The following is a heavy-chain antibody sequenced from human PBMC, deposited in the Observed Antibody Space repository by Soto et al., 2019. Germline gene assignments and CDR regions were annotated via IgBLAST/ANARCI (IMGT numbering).Heavy chain of an antibody. V-gene: IGHV3-33*01. CDR1: GFTFSSYG. Sequence: QVQLVESGGGVVQPGRSLRLSCAASGFTFSSYGMHWVRQAPGKGLEWVAVIWYDGSNKYYADSVKGRFTISRDNSKNTLYLQMNRLRAEDTAVYYCAREPQDYGDDLGAFDIWGQGTMVTVSS. J-gene: IGHJ3*02. CDR2: IWYDGSNK. CDR3: AREPQDYGDDLGAFDI. D-gene: IGHD4-17*01.